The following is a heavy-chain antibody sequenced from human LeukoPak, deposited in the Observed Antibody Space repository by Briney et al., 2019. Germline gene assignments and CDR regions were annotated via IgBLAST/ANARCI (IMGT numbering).Heavy chain of an antibody. D-gene: IGHD5-12*01. Sequence: PGGSLRLSYAASGFTFSSYGIHWVRLAPGKGLEWVAVISDDGTRKFYADSVQGRFTISRDNSKNTLFLQMNSLRAEDMAVYYCAREFSGYAFDIWGQGTMVTVSS. CDR2: ISDDGTRK. CDR1: GFTFSSYG. CDR3: AREFSGYAFDI. J-gene: IGHJ3*02. V-gene: IGHV3-30*03.